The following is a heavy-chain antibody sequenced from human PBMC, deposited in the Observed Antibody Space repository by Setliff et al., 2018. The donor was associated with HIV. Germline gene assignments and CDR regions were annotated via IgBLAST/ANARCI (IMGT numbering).Heavy chain of an antibody. Sequence: PSETLSLTCTVSGDSINYKYWSWIRQSPGKGLEWIGYIYYNGNTNYNPSLKSRVTISVDTSKNQLSLKLSSVTAADTAVYYCARAPFPVAGFDYFDHWGQGTQVTVSS. CDR2: IYYNGNT. CDR3: ARAPFPVAGFDYFDH. V-gene: IGHV4-59*01. CDR1: GDSINYKY. D-gene: IGHD6-19*01. J-gene: IGHJ4*02.